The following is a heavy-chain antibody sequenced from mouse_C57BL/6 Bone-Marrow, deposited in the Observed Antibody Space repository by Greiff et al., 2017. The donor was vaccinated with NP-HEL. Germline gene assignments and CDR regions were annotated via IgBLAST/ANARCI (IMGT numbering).Heavy chain of an antibody. CDR2: ISNGGGST. CDR3: ARHDYYGYDGFAY. V-gene: IGHV5-12*01. J-gene: IGHJ3*01. D-gene: IGHD2-2*01. CDR1: GFTFSDYY. Sequence: EVQGVESGGGLVQPGGSLKLSCAASGFTFSDYYMYWVRQTPEKRLEWVAYISNGGGSTYYPGTVKGRFTISRDNAKNTLYLQMSRLKSEDTAMYYCARHDYYGYDGFAYWGQGTLVTVSA.